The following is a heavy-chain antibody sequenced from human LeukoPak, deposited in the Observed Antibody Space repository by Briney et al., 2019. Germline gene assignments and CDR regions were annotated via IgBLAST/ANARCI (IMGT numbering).Heavy chain of an antibody. D-gene: IGHD2-2*01. Sequence: GGSLKLSCAASGFTFSDYYMSWIRQALGKGLEWVSYISSSSSYTNYADSVKGLFTISRDNAKNSLYLQMNSLRAEDTAVYYCARSRGSTSYVDYWGQGTLVTVSS. CDR3: ARSRGSTSYVDY. V-gene: IGHV3-11*06. J-gene: IGHJ4*02. CDR1: GFTFSDYY. CDR2: ISSSSSYT.